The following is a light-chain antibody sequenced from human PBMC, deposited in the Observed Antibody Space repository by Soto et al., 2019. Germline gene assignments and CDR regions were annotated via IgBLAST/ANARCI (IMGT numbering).Light chain of an antibody. CDR1: PSVTNF. J-gene: IGKJ1*01. Sequence: PGERATLSCRASPSVTNFLAWYQQKPGQAPRLLIYQTSIRAAGIPARFSASGTGTDFTLTISDVQPEDFAVYYCHQRQSWPRTFGQGTKVDIK. CDR2: QTS. V-gene: IGKV3-11*01. CDR3: HQRQSWPRT.